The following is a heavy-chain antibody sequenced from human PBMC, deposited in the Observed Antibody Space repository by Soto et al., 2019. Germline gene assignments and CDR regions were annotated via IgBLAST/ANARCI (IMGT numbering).Heavy chain of an antibody. D-gene: IGHD3-10*01. CDR1: GYTFTSYG. V-gene: IGHV1-18*04. J-gene: IGHJ4*02. CDR3: GGVGGGGVLLWFGELGDYFDY. CDR2: ISAYNGNT. Sequence: ASVKVSCKASGYTFTSYGISWVRQAPGQGLEWMGWISAYNGNTNYAQKLQGRVTMTTDTSTSTAYMELRSLRSDETAVYYGGGVGGGGVLLWFGELGDYFDYWGQGTLVTVSS.